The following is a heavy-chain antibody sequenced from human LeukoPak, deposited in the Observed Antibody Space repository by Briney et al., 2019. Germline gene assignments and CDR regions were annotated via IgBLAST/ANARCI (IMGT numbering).Heavy chain of an antibody. CDR2: IKQDGSEK. D-gene: IGHD6-19*01. Sequence: GGSLRLSCAASGFTFISYWMSWVRQAPGKGLEWVANIKQDGSEKYYVDSVKGRFTISRDNAKNSLYLQMNSLRAEDTAVYYCTREKGIAVAGTYFDYWGQGTLVTVSS. J-gene: IGHJ4*02. CDR1: GFTFISYW. V-gene: IGHV3-7*01. CDR3: TREKGIAVAGTYFDY.